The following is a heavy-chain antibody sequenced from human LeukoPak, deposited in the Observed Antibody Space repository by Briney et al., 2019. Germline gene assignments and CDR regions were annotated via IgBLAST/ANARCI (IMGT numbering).Heavy chain of an antibody. J-gene: IGHJ6*02. CDR1: GFTFSNYG. Sequence: GGSLRLSCAASGFTFSNYGMTWVRQAPVKGLEWVAVISDSGRSTYYADSLKGRFTISRDNSENTLYLQMNSLRAEDSAVYYCAKEKIVVLATSITGYYYYGMDVRGQGTTVTVSS. D-gene: IGHD2-2*01. CDR3: AKEKIVVLATSITGYYYYGMDV. V-gene: IGHV3-23*01. CDR2: ISDSGRST.